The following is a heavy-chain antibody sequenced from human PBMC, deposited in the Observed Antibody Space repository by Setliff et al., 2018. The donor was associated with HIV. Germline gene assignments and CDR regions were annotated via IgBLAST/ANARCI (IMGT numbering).Heavy chain of an antibody. CDR3: ARLRPTAFFDY. J-gene: IGHJ4*02. V-gene: IGHV1-46*01. Sequence: ASVKVSCKASGYTFTGYYMHWVRQAPGQGLEWMGVINPHGGSTNYAQKFQGRVTMTRDTSTSTVYMELSSLRSDDTAVYYCARLRPTAFFDYWGQGTLVTVSS. CDR1: GYTFTGYY. CDR2: INPHGGST. D-gene: IGHD3-3*01.